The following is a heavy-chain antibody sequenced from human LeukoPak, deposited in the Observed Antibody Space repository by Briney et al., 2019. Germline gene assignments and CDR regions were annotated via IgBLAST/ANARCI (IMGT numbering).Heavy chain of an antibody. Sequence: GGSLRLSCAASGFTFSSYAMHWVRQAPGKGLGWVAVISYDGSNKYYADSVKGRFTISRDNSKNTLYLQMNSLRAEDTAVYYCARDKVDMDKILYYFDYWGQGTLVTVSS. CDR2: ISYDGSNK. CDR1: GFTFSSYA. V-gene: IGHV3-30-3*01. CDR3: ARDKVDMDKILYYFDY. D-gene: IGHD3-9*01. J-gene: IGHJ4*02.